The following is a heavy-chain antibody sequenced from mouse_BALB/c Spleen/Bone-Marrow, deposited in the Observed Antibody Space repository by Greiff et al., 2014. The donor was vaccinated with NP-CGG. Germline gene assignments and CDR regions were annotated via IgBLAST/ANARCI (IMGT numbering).Heavy chain of an antibody. Sequence: VQLQQSGAELVKPGASVKLSCTASGFNIKDSYMHWVKQRPEHGLEWIGRIDPGNGNTKYDPKFQGTATITADTSSNTAFLQLSSLTSEDAAVYYCARWEYCEIDYWGQGTSVTVSS. V-gene: IGHV14-3*02. CDR3: ARWEYCEIDY. CDR2: IDPGNGNT. CDR1: GFNIKDSY. D-gene: IGHD5-1*01. J-gene: IGHJ4*01.